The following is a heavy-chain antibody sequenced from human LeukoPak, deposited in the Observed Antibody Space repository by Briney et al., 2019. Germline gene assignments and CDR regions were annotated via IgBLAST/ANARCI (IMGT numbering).Heavy chain of an antibody. J-gene: IGHJ6*03. CDR2: IWDDGSNK. V-gene: IGHV3-33*06. CDR3: AKRPEPRYYIDV. Sequence: PGGSLRLSCAASGFIFSSYGMHWVRQAPGKGLEWVAIIWDDGSNKYYADSVKGRFIISRDNSKNMLYLQMNSLRVEDTAVYYCAKRPEPRYYIDVWGKGTTVTVSS. D-gene: IGHD2-15*01. CDR1: GFIFSSYG.